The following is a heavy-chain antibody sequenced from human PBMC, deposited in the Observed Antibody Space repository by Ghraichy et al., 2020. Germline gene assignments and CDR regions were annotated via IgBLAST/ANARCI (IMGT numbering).Heavy chain of an antibody. J-gene: IGHJ3*01. Sequence: SCAVSEFTFDGYPMTWVRQAPGKGLEWVSTLGADGRSTFYADSVKGRFTISRDKSKRTMYLQMNSLRADDTAVYYFAKEGGRLGEGAFDVWGQGTKVTVSS. CDR2: LGADGRST. V-gene: IGHV3-23*01. CDR3: AKEGGRLGEGAFDV. D-gene: IGHD3-10*01. CDR1: EFTFDGYP.